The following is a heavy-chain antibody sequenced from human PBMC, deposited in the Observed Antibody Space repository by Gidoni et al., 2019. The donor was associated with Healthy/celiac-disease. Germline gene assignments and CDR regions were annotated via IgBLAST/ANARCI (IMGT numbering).Heavy chain of an antibody. J-gene: IGHJ6*02. CDR1: GGTFRSYT. Sequence: QVQLVQSGAEVKKPGSSVKVSCKASGGTFRSYTISWVRQAPGQGLEWMGRIIPILGIANYAQKFQGRVTITADKSTSTAYMELSSLRSEDTAVYYCAEGYCTNGVCQPKYYYYGMDVWGQGTTVTVSS. CDR3: AEGYCTNGVCQPKYYYYGMDV. CDR2: IIPILGIA. V-gene: IGHV1-69*02. D-gene: IGHD2-8*01.